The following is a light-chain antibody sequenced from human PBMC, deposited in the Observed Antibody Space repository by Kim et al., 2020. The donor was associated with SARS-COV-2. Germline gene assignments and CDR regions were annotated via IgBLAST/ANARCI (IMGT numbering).Light chain of an antibody. V-gene: IGKV3-15*01. CDR1: ENNNNN. Sequence: DIMMTQSPATLSVSPGEGATLSCRASENNNNNFAWYQQKPGQAPRLLIYGASTRATGVPARFSGSGSGTEFTLTISSLQSEDVAVYYCHQYYNWPRTFGGGTKVDIK. CDR2: GAS. CDR3: HQYYNWPRT. J-gene: IGKJ4*01.